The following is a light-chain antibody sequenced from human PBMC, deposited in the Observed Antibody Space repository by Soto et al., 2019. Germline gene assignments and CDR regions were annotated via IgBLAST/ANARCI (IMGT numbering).Light chain of an antibody. V-gene: IGKV3-20*01. CDR2: GAS. CDR1: QSVSSSY. CDR3: QQYGSSPLT. Sequence: EIVLTQSPGTLSLSPGERATLSCRASQSVSSSYLAWYQKKPGQALRLLIYGASSRATGTPDRFSGSGSGTDFTLTISRLEPEDFAVYYCQQYGSSPLTFGGGTKVEIK. J-gene: IGKJ4*01.